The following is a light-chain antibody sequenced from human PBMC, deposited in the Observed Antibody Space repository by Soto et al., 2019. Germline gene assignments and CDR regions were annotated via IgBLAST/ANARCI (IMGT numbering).Light chain of an antibody. V-gene: IGLV2-8*01. J-gene: IGLJ1*01. CDR2: EVT. CDR1: SSDIGAHHY. Sequence: SVLTQPDSVSASPGQSITISCTGTSSDIGAHHYVSWYQQHPGKAPKLMIYEVTKRPLGVPDRFSGSKSGNAASLTVSGLQAEDEADYYCSSYAGSDNPYVFGTGTKVTVL. CDR3: SSYAGSDNPYV.